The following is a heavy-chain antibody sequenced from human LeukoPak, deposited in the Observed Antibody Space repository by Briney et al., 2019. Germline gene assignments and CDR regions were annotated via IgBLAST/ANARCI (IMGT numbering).Heavy chain of an antibody. CDR3: ARAPPIGFGELYDY. Sequence: GGSLRLSCAASGFTFSSYAMSWVRQAPGKGLEWVSAISGSGGSTYYADSAKGRFTISRDNAKNSLYLQMNSLRAEDTAVYYCARAPPIGFGELYDYWGQGTLVTVSS. V-gene: IGHV3-23*01. D-gene: IGHD3-10*01. CDR2: ISGSGGST. CDR1: GFTFSSYA. J-gene: IGHJ4*02.